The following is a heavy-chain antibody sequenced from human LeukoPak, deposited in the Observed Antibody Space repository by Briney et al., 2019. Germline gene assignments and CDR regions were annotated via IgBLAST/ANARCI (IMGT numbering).Heavy chain of an antibody. D-gene: IGHD5-18*01. Sequence: GRSLRLSCAASGFTFSSYGMHWVRQAPGKGLEWVAVISYDGSNKYYADSVKGRFTISRDNSKNTLYLQMNSLRAEDTAVYYCAKASTAMYYYYCMDVWGQGTTVTVSS. V-gene: IGHV3-30*18. CDR3: AKASTAMYYYYCMDV. J-gene: IGHJ6*02. CDR2: ISYDGSNK. CDR1: GFTFSSYG.